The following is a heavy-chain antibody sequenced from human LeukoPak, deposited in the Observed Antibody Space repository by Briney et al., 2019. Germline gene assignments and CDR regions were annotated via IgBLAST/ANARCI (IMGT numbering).Heavy chain of an antibody. CDR1: GFTFNSYS. CDR3: ARGGLSGQRTDLFDI. CDR2: ISASPYI. J-gene: IGHJ3*02. Sequence: GGSLRLSCAASGFTFNSYSMNWVRQAPGKGLEWVSSISASPYIYYADSVKGRFTISRDDSKNSLYLQMNSLRAEDTALYYCARGGLSGQRTDLFDIWGQGTMVTVSS. D-gene: IGHD2/OR15-2a*01. V-gene: IGHV3-21*01.